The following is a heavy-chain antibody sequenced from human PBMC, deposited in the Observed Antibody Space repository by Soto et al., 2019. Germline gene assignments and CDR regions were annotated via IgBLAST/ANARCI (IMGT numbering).Heavy chain of an antibody. D-gene: IGHD3-22*01. CDR1: GYTFTGYY. CDR3: ASTPNYYDSSGYYYAY. J-gene: IGHJ4*02. V-gene: IGHV1-2*02. CDR2: INPNRGGT. Sequence: QVQLVQSGAEVKKPGASVKVSCKASGYTFTGYYMHWVRQAPGQGLEWMGWINPNRGGTNYAQKCQGRITMTRDTSISTAYMELSRLRSDDTAVYYCASTPNYYDSSGYYYAYWGQGTLVTVSS.